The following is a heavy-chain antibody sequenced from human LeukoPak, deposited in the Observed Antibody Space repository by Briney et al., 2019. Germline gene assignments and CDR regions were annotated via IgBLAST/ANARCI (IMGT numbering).Heavy chain of an antibody. CDR1: GYTFTGYY. J-gene: IGHJ4*02. V-gene: IGHV1-2*02. CDR2: INPNSGGT. CDR3: AREIVGATRDYFDY. Sequence: GASVKVSCKASGYTFTGYYMHWVRQAPGQGLEWMGWINPNSGGTNYAQKFQGRVTMTRDTSISTAYMELSRLRSDDTAVYYCAREIVGATRDYFDYWGQGTLVTVSS. D-gene: IGHD1-26*01.